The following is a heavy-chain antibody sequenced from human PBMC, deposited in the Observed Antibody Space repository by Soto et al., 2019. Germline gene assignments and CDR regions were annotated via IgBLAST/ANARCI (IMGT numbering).Heavy chain of an antibody. V-gene: IGHV3-30-3*01. CDR2: ISYDGSNK. D-gene: IGHD3-3*01. Sequence: PGGSLRLSCAASGFTFSSCAMHWVRQAPGKGLEWAALISYDGSNKYYADSVKGRFTISRDNSKNTLYLQMNSLRAEDTAVYYCARDKRDLRFLEWSYYFDYWGQGT. CDR1: GFTFSSCA. CDR3: ARDKRDLRFLEWSYYFDY. J-gene: IGHJ4*02.